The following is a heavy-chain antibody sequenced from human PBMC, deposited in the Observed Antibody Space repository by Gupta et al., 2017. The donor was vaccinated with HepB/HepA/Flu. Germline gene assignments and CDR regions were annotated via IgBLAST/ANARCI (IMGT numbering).Heavy chain of an antibody. D-gene: IGHD5-18*01. CDR2: INADGTTT. CDR1: GFTFSAYW. J-gene: IGHJ4*02. V-gene: IGHV3-74*01. CDR3: VRDIGYAYGYPFEY. Sequence: EVQLMESGGVLVQPGGSLRLSCAASGFTFSAYWMSWIRHTPGKGLVWVSRINADGTTTDYADNVKGRFTISRDNAKNTLYLQMNSLRGEDTAVYYCVRDIGYAYGYPFEYWGQGTLVTVSS.